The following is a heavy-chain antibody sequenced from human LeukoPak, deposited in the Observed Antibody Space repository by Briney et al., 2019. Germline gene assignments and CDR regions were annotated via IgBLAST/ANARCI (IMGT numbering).Heavy chain of an antibody. CDR3: AKDSSRYDITYGMDV. V-gene: IGHV3-30*18. D-gene: IGHD3-9*01. J-gene: IGHJ6*04. Sequence: GGSLRLSCAASGFTFSSYWMHWVRQAPGKGLEWVAVISYDGSNKYYADSVKGRFTISRDNSKNTLYLQMNSLRAEDTAVYYCAKDSSRYDITYGMDVWGKGTTVTVSS. CDR2: ISYDGSNK. CDR1: GFTFSSYW.